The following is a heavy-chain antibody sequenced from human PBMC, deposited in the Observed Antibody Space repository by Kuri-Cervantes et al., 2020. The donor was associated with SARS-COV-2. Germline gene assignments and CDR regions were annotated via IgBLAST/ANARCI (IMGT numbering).Heavy chain of an antibody. D-gene: IGHD3-10*01. Sequence: SETLSLTCTVSGYSISSGYYWGWIRQPPGKGLEWIGSIYHSGSTYYNPSLKSRVTISVDTSKNQFSLKLSSVTAADTAVYYCARHYYGSGSYYNWGSFDYWGQGTLVTVSS. CDR1: GYSISSGYY. CDR2: IYHSGST. J-gene: IGHJ4*02. V-gene: IGHV4-38-2*02. CDR3: ARHYYGSGSYYNWGSFDY.